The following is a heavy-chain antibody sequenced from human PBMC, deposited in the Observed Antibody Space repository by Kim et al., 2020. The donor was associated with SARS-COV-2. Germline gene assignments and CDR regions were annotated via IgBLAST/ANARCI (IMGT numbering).Heavy chain of an antibody. V-gene: IGHV4-39*01. Sequence: SETLSLTCTVSGGSISSSSHYWAWIRQPPGKGLEWIGSAYYSGSTYYFNPSLKSRVTISVDTSKNQFSLKLSSVTVADTAVYFCASHLLVNWFDYWGHGT. CDR3: ASHLLVNWFDY. D-gene: IGHD2-8*02. CDR2: AYYSGST. J-gene: IGHJ5*01. CDR1: GGSISSSSHY.